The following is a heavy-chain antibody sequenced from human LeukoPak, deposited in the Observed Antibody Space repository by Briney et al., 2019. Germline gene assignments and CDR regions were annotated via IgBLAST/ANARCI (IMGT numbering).Heavy chain of an antibody. Sequence: GGSLRLSCAASGFTVSSNYMSWVRQAPGKGLEWVSVISGSGGITYYADSVKGRFTISRDNSKNTLYLQMNSLRAEDTAVYYCATQKPVSGSYYVFGYWGQGTLVTVSS. CDR1: GFTVSSNY. J-gene: IGHJ4*02. D-gene: IGHD1-26*01. CDR2: ISGSGGIT. V-gene: IGHV3-53*01. CDR3: ATQKPVSGSYYVFGY.